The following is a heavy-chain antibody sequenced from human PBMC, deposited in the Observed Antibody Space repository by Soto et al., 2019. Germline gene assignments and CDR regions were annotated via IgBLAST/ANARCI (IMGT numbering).Heavy chain of an antibody. CDR2: ISNSGST. CDR1: GASISNYY. J-gene: IGHJ5*02. Sequence: SETLSLTCTVSGASISNYYWSWIRQPPGKGLEWIGNISNSGSTNYNPSLKSRVTISVDTSNNQFSLKLSSVIAADTAVYYCARVARSLKTLDPWGKGTLVTVYS. V-gene: IGHV4-59*01. CDR3: ARVARSLKTLDP.